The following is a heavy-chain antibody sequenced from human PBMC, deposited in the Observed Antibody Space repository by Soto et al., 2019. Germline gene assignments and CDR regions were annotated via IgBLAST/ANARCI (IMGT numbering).Heavy chain of an antibody. Sequence: QVQLVQSGSEVKKPGASVKVSCKASGYTFTNYGLTWVRQAPGHGLEWVAWINPYSGKTKYAQKFHGRVNVTTDTSTSTAYMELTRLRSDDPPVYYCGQDDNSGYMVVWGQGTLVTVTS. CDR1: GYTFTNYG. D-gene: IGHD5-12*01. V-gene: IGHV1-18*01. J-gene: IGHJ4*02. CDR2: INPYSGKT. CDR3: GQDDNSGYMVV.